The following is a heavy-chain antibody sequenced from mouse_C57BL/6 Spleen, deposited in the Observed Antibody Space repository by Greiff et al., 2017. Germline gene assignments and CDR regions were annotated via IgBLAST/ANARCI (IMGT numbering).Heavy chain of an antibody. CDR2: IHPNSGST. Sequence: QVQLQQPGAELVKPGASVKLSCKASGYTFTSYWMHWVKQRPGQGLEWIGMIHPNSGSTNYNEKFKSKATLTVDKSSSTAYMQLSSLTSEDSAVYYGARRAFYDYGAMDYWGQGTSVTVSS. V-gene: IGHV1-64*01. J-gene: IGHJ4*01. CDR3: ARRAFYDYGAMDY. D-gene: IGHD2-4*01. CDR1: GYTFTSYW.